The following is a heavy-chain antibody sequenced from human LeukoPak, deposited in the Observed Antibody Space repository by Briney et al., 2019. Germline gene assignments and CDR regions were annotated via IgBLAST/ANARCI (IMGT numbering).Heavy chain of an antibody. CDR2: IRSKADGGTL. Sequence: GSLRLSCAASGFSFSDAWMNWVRQAPGKGLEWVGHIRSKADGGTLDYIAPVKGRFTISRDDSKDTLYLQMNSLNTEDTAMYYCTTRSPARYCSDGACYSSADYWGQGTLVTVSS. CDR1: GFSFSDAW. D-gene: IGHD2-15*01. CDR3: TTRSPARYCSDGACYSSADY. J-gene: IGHJ4*02. V-gene: IGHV3-15*07.